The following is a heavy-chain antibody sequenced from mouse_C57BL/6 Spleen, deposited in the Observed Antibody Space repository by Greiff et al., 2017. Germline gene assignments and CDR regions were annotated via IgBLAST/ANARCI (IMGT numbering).Heavy chain of an antibody. J-gene: IGHJ4*01. D-gene: IGHD3-2*02. CDR2: IYPGDGDT. V-gene: IGHV1-82*01. Sequence: VQRVESGPELVKPGASVKISCKASGYAFSSSWMNWVKQRPGKGLEWIGRIYPGDGDTNYNGKFKGKATLTADKSSSTAYMQLSSLTSEDSAVYFCARGSSGSYAMDYWGQGTSVTVSS. CDR3: ARGSSGSYAMDY. CDR1: GYAFSSSW.